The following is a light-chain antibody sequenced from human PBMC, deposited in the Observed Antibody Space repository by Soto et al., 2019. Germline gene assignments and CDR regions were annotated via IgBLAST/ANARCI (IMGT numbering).Light chain of an antibody. CDR2: VGF. CDR1: QRLLHSNGNIF. Sequence: EIVMTQSPPSLTVTPGEPASISCSSSQRLLHSNGNIFLDWYLQKPGQSPQLLIYVGFNRASGVPDRVSGSGAGTDFTLKISRVEAEDAGVYYCMQALQTPYTFGQGTKLEIK. V-gene: IGKV2-28*01. J-gene: IGKJ2*01. CDR3: MQALQTPYT.